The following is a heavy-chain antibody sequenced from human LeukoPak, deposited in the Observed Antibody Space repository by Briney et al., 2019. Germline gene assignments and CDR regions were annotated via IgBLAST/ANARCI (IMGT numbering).Heavy chain of an antibody. CDR1: GFTVCDYN. D-gene: IGHD3-10*01. CDR3: ARDLIGRYTFDY. V-gene: IGHV3-30-3*01. CDR2: MSPDGNKK. Sequence: PGRSLRLSCAASGFTVCDYNMHWVRQSPRKGLDWVALMSPDGNKKYYADSVKGRFTISRDNSKNTVDLQLNSLRAEDTAVYYCARDLIGRYTFDYCGQGTLVTVSS. J-gene: IGHJ4*02.